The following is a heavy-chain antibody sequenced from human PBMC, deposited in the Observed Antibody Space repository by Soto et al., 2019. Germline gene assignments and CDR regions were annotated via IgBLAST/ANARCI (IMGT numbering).Heavy chain of an antibody. V-gene: IGHV4-61*01. J-gene: IGHJ4*02. CDR3: ARDSSGYSYFDY. Sequence: SETLSLTCTVSGGSVSSGSYYWSWIRQPPGKGLEWIGYIYYSGSTNYNPSLKSRVTISVDTSQNQFSLKLSSVTAADTAVYYCARDSSGYSYFDYWGQGTLVTVSS. CDR2: IYYSGST. CDR1: GGSVSSGSYY. D-gene: IGHD3-22*01.